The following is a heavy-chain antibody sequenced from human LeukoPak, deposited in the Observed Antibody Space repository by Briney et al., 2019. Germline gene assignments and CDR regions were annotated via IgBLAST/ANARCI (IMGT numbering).Heavy chain of an antibody. J-gene: IGHJ3*02. CDR2: IIPIFGTA. CDR1: GGTFSSYA. CDR3: ARESILDIDGFDI. D-gene: IGHD3-3*02. V-gene: IGHV1-69*05. Sequence: SVKVSCKASGGTFSSYAISWVRQAPGQGLEWMGGIIPIFGTANYAQRFQGRVTMTRNTSISTAYMELSNLGSEDTAVYYCARESILDIDGFDIWGQGTMVTVSS.